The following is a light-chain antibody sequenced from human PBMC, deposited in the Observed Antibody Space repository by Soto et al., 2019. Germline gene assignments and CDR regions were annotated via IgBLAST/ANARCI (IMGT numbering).Light chain of an antibody. CDR2: GAS. CDR1: QSVTSSF. CDR3: HQYGSSPLT. Sequence: EIVLTQSPGTLSLSPGERVTLSCRASQSVTSSFLGWYQQKPGQAPRLLIHGASTRATGIPDRFSGSGSGTDFALTVSRLEAEDFAVYDCHQYGSSPLTGGGGTKVEI. V-gene: IGKV3-20*01. J-gene: IGKJ4*01.